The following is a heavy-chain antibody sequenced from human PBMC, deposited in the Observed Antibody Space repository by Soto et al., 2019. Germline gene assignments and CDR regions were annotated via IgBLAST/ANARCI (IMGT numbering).Heavy chain of an antibody. CDR3: TKDRAARLDVFDI. Sequence: GGSLRLSFAASGLTFDDYAIHWGRQAPGKGLEWVSGVNLKGASIAYADSVKGRFTISRDNVKNFVYLQMNSLKTEDTALYYCTKDRAARLDVFDIWGQGTMVTVSS. D-gene: IGHD6-6*01. J-gene: IGHJ3*02. CDR2: VNLKGASI. CDR1: GLTFDDYA. V-gene: IGHV3-9*01.